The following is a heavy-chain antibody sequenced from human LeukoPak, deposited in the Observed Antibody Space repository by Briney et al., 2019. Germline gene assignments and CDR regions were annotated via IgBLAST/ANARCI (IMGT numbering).Heavy chain of an antibody. Sequence: GGSLKLSCATSGFTFSGSAIHWVRQASGKGLEWMGIIYLGDSDTRYSPSFQGQVTISADKSISTAYLQWSSLKASDTAMYYCARGEGSGWYFDYWGQGTLVTVSS. J-gene: IGHJ4*02. CDR3: ARGEGSGWYFDY. CDR1: GFTFSGSA. CDR2: IYLGDSDT. V-gene: IGHV5-51*01. D-gene: IGHD6-19*01.